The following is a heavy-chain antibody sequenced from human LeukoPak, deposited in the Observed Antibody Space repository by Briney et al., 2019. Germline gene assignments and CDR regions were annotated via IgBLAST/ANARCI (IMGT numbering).Heavy chain of an antibody. CDR1: GGTFSSYT. CDR3: ASGGNPYSYYYYYYMDV. CDR2: IIPILGIA. Sequence: GASVKVSCKASGGTFSSYTISWVRQAPGQGLECMGRIIPILGIANYAQKFQGRVTITADKSTSTAYMELSSLRSEDTAVYYCASGGNPYSYYYYYYMDVWGKGTTVTVSS. V-gene: IGHV1-69*02. D-gene: IGHD2-15*01. J-gene: IGHJ6*03.